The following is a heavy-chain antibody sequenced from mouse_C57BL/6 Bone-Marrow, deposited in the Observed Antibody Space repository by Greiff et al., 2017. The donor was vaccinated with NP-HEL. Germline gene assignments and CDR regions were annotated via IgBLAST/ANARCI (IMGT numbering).Heavy chain of an antibody. CDR3: AIEGGLGWDYCDY. Sequence: QVQLKQPGAELVKPGASVKVSCKASGYTFTSYWMHWVKQRPGQGLEWIGRIHPSDSDTNYNQKFKGKATLTVDKSSSTAYMQISSLTSEDSAVYYCAIEGGLGWDYCDYWGQGTTLTVSS. J-gene: IGHJ2*01. CDR2: IHPSDSDT. CDR1: GYTFTSYW. D-gene: IGHD3-2*02. V-gene: IGHV1-74*01.